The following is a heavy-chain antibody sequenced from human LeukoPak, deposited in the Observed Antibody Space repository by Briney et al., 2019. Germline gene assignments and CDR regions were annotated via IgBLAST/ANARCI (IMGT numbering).Heavy chain of an antibody. V-gene: IGHV3-23*01. CDR2: ISGSGGST. CDR3: AKKFSYGSGAGDALDI. D-gene: IGHD3-10*01. J-gene: IGHJ3*02. Sequence: GGSLRLSCAASGFTFSSYVMTWVRQAPGKGLEWVSAISGSGGSTYYADSVKGRFTISRDNSKNTVVLQMDSLRVEDTAIYYCAKKFSYGSGAGDALDIWGHGTLVTVSS. CDR1: GFTFSSYV.